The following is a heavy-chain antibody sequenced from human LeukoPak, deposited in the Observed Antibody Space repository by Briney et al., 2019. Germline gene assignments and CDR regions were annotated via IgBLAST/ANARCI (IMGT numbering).Heavy chain of an antibody. CDR1: GGSISSGDYY. CDR2: IYYSGST. V-gene: IGHV4-30-4*01. CDR3: ARVVRAVTTVTTGLVDY. J-gene: IGHJ4*02. Sequence: SETLSLTCTVSGGSISSGDYYRSWIRQPPGKGLEWIGYIYYSGSTYYNPSLKSRVTISVDTSKNQFSLKLSSVTAADTAVYYCARVVRAVTTVTTGLVDYWGQGTQVTVSS. D-gene: IGHD4-17*01.